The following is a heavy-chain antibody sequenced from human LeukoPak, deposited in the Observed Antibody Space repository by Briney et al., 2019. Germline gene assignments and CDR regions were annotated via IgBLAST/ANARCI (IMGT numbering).Heavy chain of an antibody. J-gene: IGHJ4*02. CDR3: AKLAPYYYDSSGPI. CDR2: ISSSGGST. Sequence: GALRLSCAASGFTFSSHALRRVRQAPGEGLEWGSAISSSGGSTYYADSVKGRFTISRDNSKNTLYLQMNSLRAEDTAVYYCAKLAPYYYDSSGPIWGQGTLVTVSS. D-gene: IGHD3-22*01. CDR1: GFTFSSHA. V-gene: IGHV3-23*01.